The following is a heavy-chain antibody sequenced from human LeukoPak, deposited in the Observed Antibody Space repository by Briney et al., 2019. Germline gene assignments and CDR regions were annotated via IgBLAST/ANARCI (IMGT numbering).Heavy chain of an antibody. J-gene: IGHJ4*02. Sequence: GGSLRLSCEASGFTFSSYAMSWVRQAPGKGLEWVSTISGSGDLTNYADSVKGRFTISRVKSNNTLYLHMDRLRDEDTAVYYCAKEPSSWYGGDSDSWGQGTLVTVSS. D-gene: IGHD6-13*01. CDR3: AKEPSSWYGGDSDS. CDR1: GFTFSSYA. V-gene: IGHV3-23*01. CDR2: ISGSGDLT.